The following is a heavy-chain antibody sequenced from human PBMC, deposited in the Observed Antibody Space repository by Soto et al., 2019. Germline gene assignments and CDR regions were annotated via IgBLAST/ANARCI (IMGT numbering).Heavy chain of an antibody. CDR1: GVNFSRYG. J-gene: IGHJ3*02. V-gene: IGHV3-23*01. D-gene: IGHD5-12*01. Sequence: GGSLRLSCAASGVNFSRYGMSWVRQAPGKGLEWVSAISGSGGSTYYADSVKGRFTISRDNSKNTLYLQMNSLRAEDTAVYYCAKDMTYSGYVIQSPDAFDIWGQGTMVTVSS. CDR3: AKDMTYSGYVIQSPDAFDI. CDR2: ISGSGGST.